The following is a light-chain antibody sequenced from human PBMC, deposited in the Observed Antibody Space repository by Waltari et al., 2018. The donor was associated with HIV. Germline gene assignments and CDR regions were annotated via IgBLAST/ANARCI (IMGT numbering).Light chain of an antibody. J-gene: IGLJ3*02. CDR3: ETWDTNTEV. V-gene: IGLV4-60*03. CDR1: RGHSNYI. Sequence: QPVLTQSSSASASLGSSVKLTCTLDRGHSNYIVTWHRQQPGKPPRYLMQLEGSGRFSRGSAVPDRFAGSSSGADRYLTISNLQSDDEADYYCETWDTNTEVFGGGTKLTVL. CDR2: LEGSGRF.